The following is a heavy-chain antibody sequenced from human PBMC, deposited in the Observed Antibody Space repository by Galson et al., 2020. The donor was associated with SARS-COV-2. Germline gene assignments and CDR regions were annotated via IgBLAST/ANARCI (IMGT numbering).Heavy chain of an antibody. J-gene: IGHJ5*02. CDR3: VRDDADILDGCYGSGLFDA. CDR1: GFNFASFT. CDR2: INYNGGSV. Sequence: GESLKISCAASGFNFASFTMYWVRLVPGKGLEWVSGINYNGGSVSYADSVRGRFTMSRDNANSVIYLQMDSLRVEDTAFYHCVRDDADILDGCYGSGLFDAWGLGTLVIVCS. V-gene: IGHV3-20*01. D-gene: IGHD3-9*01.